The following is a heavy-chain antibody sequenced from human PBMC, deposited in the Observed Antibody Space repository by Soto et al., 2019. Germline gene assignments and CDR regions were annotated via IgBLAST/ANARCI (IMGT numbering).Heavy chain of an antibody. CDR3: ASLNLLGGIDY. Sequence: SETLSLTCNVSVVSISSYYWSWIRQPPGKGLEWIGYIYNSGSTNYNPSLKSRVTLSLDTSKNQFSLKLSSVTAADTAVYYCASLNLLGGIDYWGQGALVTVSP. V-gene: IGHV4-59*01. CDR1: VVSISSYY. D-gene: IGHD3-16*01. J-gene: IGHJ4*02. CDR2: IYNSGST.